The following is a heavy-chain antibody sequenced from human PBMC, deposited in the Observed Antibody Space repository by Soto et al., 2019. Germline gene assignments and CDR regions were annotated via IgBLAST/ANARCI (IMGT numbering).Heavy chain of an antibody. CDR3: ARETRYCSSTSCSGY. CDR1: GGSISSGGYS. CDR2: IYHSGST. V-gene: IGHV4-30-2*05. D-gene: IGHD2-2*01. Sequence: SETLSLTCAVSGGSISSGGYSWSWIRQPPGKGLEWIGYIYHSGSTYYNPSLKSRVTISVDTSKNQFSLKLSSVTAADTAVYYCARETRYCSSTSCSGYWGQGTLVTVSS. J-gene: IGHJ4*02.